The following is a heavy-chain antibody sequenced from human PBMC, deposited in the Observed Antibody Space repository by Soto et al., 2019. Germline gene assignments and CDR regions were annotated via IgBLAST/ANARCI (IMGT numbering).Heavy chain of an antibody. D-gene: IGHD3-10*01. CDR2: IKTKTDGGTT. J-gene: IGHJ4*02. Sequence: GGSLRLSCAASGFTFSNAWLNWVRQAPGKGLEWVGRIKTKTDGGTTDYAAPVKGRFTISRDDSKNTLYLQMNSLKTEDTAVYYCTTVGGNLWSTDYFDPWGQGTLVTVSS. V-gene: IGHV3-15*01. CDR1: GFTFSNAW. CDR3: TTVGGNLWSTDYFDP.